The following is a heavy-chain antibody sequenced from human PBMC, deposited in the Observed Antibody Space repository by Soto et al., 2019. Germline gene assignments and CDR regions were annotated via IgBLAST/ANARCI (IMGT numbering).Heavy chain of an antibody. CDR3: ARDAGGYFYGDSHFDF. CDR2: TSFDGRVT. CDR1: GFIFSDYS. Sequence: QVQLVESGGGVVQPGTSLRLSCEASGFIFSDYSMHWVRQAPGKGLEWLALTSFDGRVTYYADYVKGRFTISRDNSKNTLYLQLDSLRVEDTAMFLCARDAGGYFYGDSHFDFWGQGTLVTVSP. V-gene: IGHV3-30*04. D-gene: IGHD4-17*01. J-gene: IGHJ4*02.